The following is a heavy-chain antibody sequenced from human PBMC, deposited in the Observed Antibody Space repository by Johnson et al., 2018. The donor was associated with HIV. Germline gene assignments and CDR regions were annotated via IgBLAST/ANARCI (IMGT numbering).Heavy chain of an antibody. Sequence: VQLVESGGGVVQPGRSLRLSCAASGFTISSYGMHWVRQAPGKGLEWVAVISYDGSNKYYADSVKGRFTISKDNSKNTLYVQMNSLRAEDPAVYFCAKDLNWGSGWKLLRSYAFDIWGQGTMGTVSS. CDR1: GFTISSYG. D-gene: IGHD1-26*01. J-gene: IGHJ3*02. CDR3: AKDLNWGSGWKLLRSYAFDI. V-gene: IGHV3-30*18. CDR2: ISYDGSNK.